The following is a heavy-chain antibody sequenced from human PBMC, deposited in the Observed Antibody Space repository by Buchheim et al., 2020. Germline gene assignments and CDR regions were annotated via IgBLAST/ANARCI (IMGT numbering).Heavy chain of an antibody. D-gene: IGHD3-22*01. V-gene: IGHV3-11*06. CDR3: ARDRITMIAGPYYYYGMDV. Sequence: QVQLVESGGGLVKPGGSLRLSCAASGFTFSDYYMSWIRQAPGKGLEWVSYISSSSSDTNYADSVKGRFTISRDKAKNSMYLQMNSLRAEDTAVYYCARDRITMIAGPYYYYGMDVWGQGTT. J-gene: IGHJ6*02. CDR2: ISSSSSDT. CDR1: GFTFSDYY.